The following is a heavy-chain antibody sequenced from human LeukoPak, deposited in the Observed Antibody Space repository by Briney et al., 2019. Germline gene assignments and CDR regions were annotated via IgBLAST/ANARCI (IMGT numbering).Heavy chain of an antibody. D-gene: IGHD3-16*01. V-gene: IGHV1-69*01. Sequence: SVTVSCKASGGTFSSYAISWVRQAPGQGLEWMGGIIPIFGTANYAQKFQGRVTITADESTSTAYMELSSLRSEDTAVYYCARVGEHVGEFDYWGQGTLVTVSS. CDR1: GGTFSSYA. J-gene: IGHJ4*02. CDR2: IIPIFGTA. CDR3: ARVGEHVGEFDY.